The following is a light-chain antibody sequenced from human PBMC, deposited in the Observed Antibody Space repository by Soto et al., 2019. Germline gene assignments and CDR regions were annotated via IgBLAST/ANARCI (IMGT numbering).Light chain of an antibody. CDR3: SSYTSSNSLDV. Sequence: QAASVSGSPGQSITISCTGTSSDLGGYKYVSWYQQHPGKAPKLIIYEVSIRPSGVSNRFSGSKSGNTASLTISGLRAEDEAAYYCSSYTSSNSLDVFGTGTKVTVL. J-gene: IGLJ1*01. V-gene: IGLV2-14*01. CDR2: EVS. CDR1: SSDLGGYKY.